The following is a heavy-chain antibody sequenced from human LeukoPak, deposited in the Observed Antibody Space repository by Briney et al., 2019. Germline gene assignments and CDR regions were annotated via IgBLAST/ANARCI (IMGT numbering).Heavy chain of an antibody. CDR3: ARDRWGFFEF. V-gene: IGHV3-48*01. CDR2: ISVSRSTI. J-gene: IGHJ4*02. Sequence: GSLRLSCAASGFTFSTYSMNWVRQAPGKGLEWISYISVSRSTIYYADSVKGRFTISRDNAKNSLYLQMNSLRAEDTAVYYCARDRWGFFEFWGQGTLVTVSS. D-gene: IGHD3-3*01. CDR1: GFTFSTYS.